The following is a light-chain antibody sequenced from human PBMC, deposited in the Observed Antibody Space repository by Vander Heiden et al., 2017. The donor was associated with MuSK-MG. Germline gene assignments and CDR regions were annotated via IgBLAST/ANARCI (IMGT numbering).Light chain of an antibody. J-gene: IGKJ4*01. Sequence: DIQMTQSPSSVSASVGDRVTITCRASQGISSWLVWYQQKPGKAPKLLIYAASGLQSGVPSRFSGSGSGTDFTLTISSLQPEDFATYYCQQANSFPPAFGGGTKVEIK. CDR2: AAS. V-gene: IGKV1-12*01. CDR3: QQANSFPPA. CDR1: QGISSW.